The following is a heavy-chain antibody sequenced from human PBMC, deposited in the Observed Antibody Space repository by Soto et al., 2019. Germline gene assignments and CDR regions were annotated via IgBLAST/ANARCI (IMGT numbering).Heavy chain of an antibody. CDR1: GFTFRTYA. D-gene: IGHD3-10*01. CDR2: ISGSGSFT. Sequence: GGSLRLSCAASGFTFRTYAMNWVRQAPGKGLEWISAISGSGSFTHYADSVRGRFTISRDNSQNQLYLQMNNLRGDDTAMYYCAKIPTGSGSSKFDYWGQGIQVTV. V-gene: IGHV3-23*01. J-gene: IGHJ4*02. CDR3: AKIPTGSGSSKFDY.